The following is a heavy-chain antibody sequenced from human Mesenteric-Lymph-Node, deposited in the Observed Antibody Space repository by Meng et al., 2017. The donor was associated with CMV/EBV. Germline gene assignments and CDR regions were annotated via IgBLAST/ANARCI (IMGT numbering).Heavy chain of an antibody. V-gene: IGHV4-39*07. D-gene: IGHD5-24*01. J-gene: IGHJ6*02. Sequence: SETLSLTCTVSGGSISSSSYYWGWIRQPPGKGLEWIGSIYYSGSTNYNPSLKSRVTISVDTSKNQFSLKLSSVTAADTAVYYCARLETQSGMDVWGQGTTVTVSS. CDR2: IYYSGST. CDR1: GGSISSSSYY. CDR3: ARLETQSGMDV.